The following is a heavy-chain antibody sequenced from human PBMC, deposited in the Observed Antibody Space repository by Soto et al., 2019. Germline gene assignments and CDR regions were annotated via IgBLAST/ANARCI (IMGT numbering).Heavy chain of an antibody. J-gene: IGHJ4*02. V-gene: IGHV3-30*18. Sequence: QVQLVESGGGVVQPGRSLRLSCAASGFTFSSYGMHWVRQAPGKGLEWVAVISDDGSNKYYADSVKGRFTISRDNSKNTLYRQMTRLRAEDTAVYYCAKDVDSAMVWWRASPDYWGQGTLVTVSS. CDR3: AKDVDSAMVWWRASPDY. CDR1: GFTFSSYG. CDR2: ISDDGSNK. D-gene: IGHD5-18*01.